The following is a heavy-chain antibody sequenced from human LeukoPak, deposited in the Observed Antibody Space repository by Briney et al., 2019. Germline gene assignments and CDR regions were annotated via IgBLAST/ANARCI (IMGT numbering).Heavy chain of an antibody. CDR3: ERSNCSGGSCYSPWFDP. D-gene: IGHD2-15*01. V-gene: IGHV4-34*01. CDR2: INYSGST. Sequence: PSETLSLTCAVYGGSFSGYYWSWIRQPPGKGLEWIGEINYSGSTNYNPSLKSRVTISVDTSKNQFSLKLSSVTAADTAVYYCERSNCSGGSCYSPWFDPWGQGTLATVSS. CDR1: GGSFSGYY. J-gene: IGHJ5*02.